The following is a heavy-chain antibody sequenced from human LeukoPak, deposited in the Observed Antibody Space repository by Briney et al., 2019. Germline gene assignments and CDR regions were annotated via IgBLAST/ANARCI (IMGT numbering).Heavy chain of an antibody. CDR3: AKGQGYNYGYCIDY. V-gene: IGHV3-23*01. CDR1: GFTFNNYA. D-gene: IGHD5-18*01. Sequence: GGSLRLSCAASGFTFNNYAMTWVRQAPGKGLEWVSVINGGSGKSYYADSVKCRFTVARDNSKNTLYLQMNSLRDEDTAVYYCAKGQGYNYGYCIDYWGQGTLVTVSS. J-gene: IGHJ4*02. CDR2: INGGSGKS.